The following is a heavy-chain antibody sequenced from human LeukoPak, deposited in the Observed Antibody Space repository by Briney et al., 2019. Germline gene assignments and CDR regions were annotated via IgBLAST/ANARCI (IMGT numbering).Heavy chain of an antibody. Sequence: GGSLRLSCAASGFTFSSYAMHWVRQAPGKGLEWVAVISYDGSNKYYADSVKGRFTISRDNAKNSLYLQMNSLRAEDTAVYYCATTTKIAVAARVPNQDYYYYGMDVWGQGTTVTVSS. CDR1: GFTFSSYA. V-gene: IGHV3-30-3*02. CDR3: ATTTKIAVAARVPNQDYYYYGMDV. D-gene: IGHD6-19*01. J-gene: IGHJ6*02. CDR2: ISYDGSNK.